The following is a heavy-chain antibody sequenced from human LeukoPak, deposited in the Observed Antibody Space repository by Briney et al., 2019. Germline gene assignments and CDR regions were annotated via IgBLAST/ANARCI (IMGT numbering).Heavy chain of an antibody. Sequence: ASVKVSCKASGGTFSSYAISWVRQAPGQGLEWMGGIIPIFGTANYAQKFQGRVTITADESTSTAYMELSSLRSEDTAAYYCATGYSSSPDYWGQGTLVTVSS. CDR3: ATGYSSSPDY. J-gene: IGHJ4*02. D-gene: IGHD6-19*01. V-gene: IGHV1-69*13. CDR1: GGTFSSYA. CDR2: IIPIFGTA.